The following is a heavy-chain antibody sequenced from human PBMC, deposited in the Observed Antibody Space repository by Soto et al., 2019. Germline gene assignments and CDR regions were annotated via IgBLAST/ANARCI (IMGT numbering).Heavy chain of an antibody. CDR2: IWYDGSNK. V-gene: IGHV3-33*01. D-gene: IGHD6-19*01. Sequence: VAVIWYDGSNKYYADSVKGRFTISRDNSKNTLYLQMNSLRAEDTAVYYCAREGIAVAGTLDYWGQGTLVTVSS. J-gene: IGHJ4*02. CDR3: AREGIAVAGTLDY.